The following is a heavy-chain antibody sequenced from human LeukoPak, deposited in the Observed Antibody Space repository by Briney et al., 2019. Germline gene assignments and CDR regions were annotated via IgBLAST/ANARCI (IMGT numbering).Heavy chain of an antibody. CDR1: GFTFSRYA. V-gene: IGHV3-23*01. CDR2: ISGSGGST. J-gene: IGHJ4*02. Sequence: GGSLRLPCAASGFTFSRYAMIWVRQTPGKGLEWVSAISGSGGSTYYADYVKGRFTISRDNSKNTLFLQMNSLRAEDTAFYYCASSLLTRGRGPSDYWGQGTLVTVSS. D-gene: IGHD3-16*01. CDR3: ASSLLTRGRGPSDY.